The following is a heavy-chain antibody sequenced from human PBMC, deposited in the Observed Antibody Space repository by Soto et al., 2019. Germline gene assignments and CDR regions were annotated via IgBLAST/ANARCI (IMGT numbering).Heavy chain of an antibody. CDR3: ASSPGIAVASGEGFDY. D-gene: IGHD6-19*01. J-gene: IGHJ4*02. Sequence: SETLSLTCTVSGGSISSYYWSWIRQPPGKGLEWIGYIYYSGSTNYNPSLKSRVTISVDTSKNQFSLKLSSVTAADTAVYYCASSPGIAVASGEGFDYWGQGTLVTVSS. CDR1: GGSISSYY. CDR2: IYYSGST. V-gene: IGHV4-59*01.